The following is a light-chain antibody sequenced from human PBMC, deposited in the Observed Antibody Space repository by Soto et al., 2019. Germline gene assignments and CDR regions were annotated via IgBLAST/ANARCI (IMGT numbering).Light chain of an antibody. CDR3: QQSSSTPRT. CDR1: QSISSY. Sequence: DIQMTQSPSSLSASVGDRVTITCRASQSISSYLNWYQQKPGKAPNLLIYAASSLQSGVPSRFSGSASGTDFTLTISSLQPEDFATYYCQQSSSTPRTFGQGTKVDIK. J-gene: IGKJ1*01. V-gene: IGKV1-39*01. CDR2: AAS.